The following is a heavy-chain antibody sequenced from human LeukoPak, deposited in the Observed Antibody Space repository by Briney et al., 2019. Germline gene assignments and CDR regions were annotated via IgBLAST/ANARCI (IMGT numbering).Heavy chain of an antibody. CDR2: INWNGGST. J-gene: IGHJ4*02. D-gene: IGHD2-2*01. CDR3: ARSWGYQLLERLDY. V-gene: IGHV3-20*04. CDR1: GFTFDDYG. Sequence: GGSLRLSCAASGFTFDDYGMSWVRQAPGKGLEWVSGINWNGGSTGYADLLKGRFPISRDNAKNSLYLQMNSLRAEDTALYYCARSWGYQLLERLDYWGQGALVTVSS.